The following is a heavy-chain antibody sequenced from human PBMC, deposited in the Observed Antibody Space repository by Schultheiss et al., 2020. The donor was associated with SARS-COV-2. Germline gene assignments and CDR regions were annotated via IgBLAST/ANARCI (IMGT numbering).Heavy chain of an antibody. CDR2: INSDGSST. Sequence: GGSLRLSCAASGFTVSSNYMSWVRQAPGKGLEWVSRINSDGSSTSYADSVKGRFTISRDNSKNTLYLQMNSLRAEDTAVYYCARDGGDTDAFDIWGQGTMVTVSS. J-gene: IGHJ3*02. D-gene: IGHD3-16*01. CDR1: GFTVSSNY. V-gene: IGHV3-74*01. CDR3: ARDGGDTDAFDI.